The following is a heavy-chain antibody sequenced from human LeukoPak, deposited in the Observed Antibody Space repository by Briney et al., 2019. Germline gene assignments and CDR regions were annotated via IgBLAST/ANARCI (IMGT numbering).Heavy chain of an antibody. CDR2: ISAYNGNT. Sequence: GASVKVSCKASGYTFTSYGISWVRQAPGQGLEWMGWISAYNGNTNYAQKLQGRVTMTTDTSTSTAYMELRSLRSDDTAVYYCARDGDGDPYYYYYGMDVWGQGTTVTVSS. CDR1: GYTFTSYG. J-gene: IGHJ6*02. V-gene: IGHV1-18*01. D-gene: IGHD4-17*01. CDR3: ARDGDGDPYYYYYGMDV.